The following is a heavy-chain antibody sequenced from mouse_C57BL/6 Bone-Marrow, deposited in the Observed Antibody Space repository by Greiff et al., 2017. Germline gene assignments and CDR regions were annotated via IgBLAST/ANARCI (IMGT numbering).Heavy chain of an antibody. J-gene: IGHJ4*01. CDR2: IYPRSGNT. Sequence: QVQLQQSGAELARPGASVKLSCKASGYTFTSYGISWVKQRTGQGLEWIGEIYPRSGNTYYNEKFKGKATLTADKSSSPAYIELRSLTSGESAVYFRARGGVPYYYAMDYWGQGTSVTVSS. CDR3: ARGGVPYYYAMDY. CDR1: GYTFTSYG. V-gene: IGHV1-81*01.